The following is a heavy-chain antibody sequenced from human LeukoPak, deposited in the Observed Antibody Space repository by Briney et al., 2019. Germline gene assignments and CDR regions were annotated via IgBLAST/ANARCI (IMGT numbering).Heavy chain of an antibody. Sequence: GASVKVSCKASGGTFSSYIITWVRQAPGQGLEWMGRIIPIFGTPDYAQKFLGRGTITADESTSAAYMGLSRRRFEDTAVYFCARQGYTNNLGGYFGDKDDGFDLWGQGTMATVSS. CDR3: ARQGYTNNLGGYFGDKDDGFDL. J-gene: IGHJ3*01. CDR1: GGTFSSYI. CDR2: IIPIFGTP. D-gene: IGHD3-9*01. V-gene: IGHV1-69*13.